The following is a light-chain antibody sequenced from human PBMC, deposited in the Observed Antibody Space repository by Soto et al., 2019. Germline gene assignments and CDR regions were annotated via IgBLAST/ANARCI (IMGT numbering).Light chain of an antibody. J-gene: IGKJ4*01. CDR3: QQRSNWPPI. V-gene: IGKV3-11*02. Sequence: EIVLTQSPATLSLSPEERATLSCRASQSVSRYLAWYQQKPGQAPRLLIYDASNRATGIPARFSGSGSGRDFTLTISSREPEEFADYYCQQRSNWPPIFGGGTKVEIK. CDR2: DAS. CDR1: QSVSRY.